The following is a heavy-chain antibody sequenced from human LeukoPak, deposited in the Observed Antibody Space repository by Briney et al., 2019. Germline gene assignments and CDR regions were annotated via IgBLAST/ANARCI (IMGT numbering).Heavy chain of an antibody. V-gene: IGHV3-66*01. CDR2: LYSGGHT. D-gene: IGHD6-13*01. Sequence: GGSLRLSCAASGFTVSSSYMTWVRQVPGRGVGLEWVSVLYSGGHTLYADSVKGRFTISRDSSKNILYLQMNSLRGEDPAVYFCARGRGAAAAIPDVWGQGTTVIVSS. J-gene: IGHJ6*02. CDR1: GFTVSSSY. CDR3: ARGRGAAAAIPDV.